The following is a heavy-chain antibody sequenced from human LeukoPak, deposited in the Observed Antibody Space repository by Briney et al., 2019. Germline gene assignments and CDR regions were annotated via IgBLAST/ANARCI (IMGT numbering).Heavy chain of an antibody. CDR2: IIPIFGIA. Sequence: SVKVSCKASGGTFSSYAISWVRQAPGQGLEWMGRIIPIFGIANYAQKFQGRVTITADKSTSTAYMELSSLRSEDTAVNYCARESIAVAGTYYYYYGMDVWGQGTTVTVSS. J-gene: IGHJ6*02. CDR3: ARESIAVAGTYYYYYGMDV. D-gene: IGHD6-19*01. CDR1: GGTFSSYA. V-gene: IGHV1-69*04.